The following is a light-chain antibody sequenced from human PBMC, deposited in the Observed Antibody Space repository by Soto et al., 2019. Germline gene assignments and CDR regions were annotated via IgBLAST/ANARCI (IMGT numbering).Light chain of an antibody. J-gene: IGKJ1*01. Sequence: DIQMTQSPSTLSASVGDRVTITCRASQSISNWLAWYQQKPGKAPKLLIYKASSLQSGVPSRFSGSGSGTDFTLTISSLQPDDFAMYYCQQYNPYSEAVGQGNKVDI. CDR3: QQYNPYSEA. CDR2: KAS. V-gene: IGKV1-5*03. CDR1: QSISNW.